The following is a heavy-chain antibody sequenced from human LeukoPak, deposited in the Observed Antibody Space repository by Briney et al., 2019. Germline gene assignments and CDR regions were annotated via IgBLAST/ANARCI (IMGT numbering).Heavy chain of an antibody. V-gene: IGHV1-8*01. CDR3: ARGGRAYYGMDV. CDR2: MNPNSGNT. Sequence: ASVKVSCKASGYTFTSYDINWVRQATGQGLEWMGWMNPNSGNTGYAQKFQGRVTMTRNTSISTAYMELSSLRSEDTAVYYRARGGRAYYGMDVWGQGTTVTVSS. J-gene: IGHJ6*02. CDR1: GYTFTSYD. D-gene: IGHD1-26*01.